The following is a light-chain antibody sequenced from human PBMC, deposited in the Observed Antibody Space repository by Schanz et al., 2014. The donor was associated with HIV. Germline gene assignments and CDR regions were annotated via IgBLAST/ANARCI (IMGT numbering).Light chain of an antibody. J-gene: IGLJ3*02. Sequence: QSALTQPASVSGSPGQSITFSCTGTNNDIGSYTYVSWYQQHPDKAPKLVVYGVFDRPSGVSNRFSGSKSGNTASLTVSGLQAEDEADYYCSSYTISSTLVFGGGTKLTVL. V-gene: IGLV2-14*03. CDR1: NNDIGSYTY. CDR3: SSYTISSTLV. CDR2: GVF.